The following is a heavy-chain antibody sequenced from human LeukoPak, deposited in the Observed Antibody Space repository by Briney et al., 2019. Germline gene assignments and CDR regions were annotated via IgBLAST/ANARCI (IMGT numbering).Heavy chain of an antibody. CDR3: ARDREQWLVRRFDY. CDR1: GFTFSSYN. J-gene: IGHJ4*02. Sequence: GSLRLSCAASGFTFSSYNMNWVRQAPGKGLEWVSSISSGSSHIYYADSVKGRFTISRDNAKNSLYLQMNSLRAEDTAVYYCARDREQWLVRRFDYWGQGTLVTVSS. CDR2: ISSGSSHI. D-gene: IGHD6-19*01. V-gene: IGHV3-21*06.